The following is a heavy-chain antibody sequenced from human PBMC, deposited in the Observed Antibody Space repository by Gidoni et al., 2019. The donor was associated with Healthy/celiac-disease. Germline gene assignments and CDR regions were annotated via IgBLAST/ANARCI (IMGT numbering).Heavy chain of an antibody. D-gene: IGHD3-22*01. V-gene: IGHV1-69*01. J-gene: IGHJ4*02. CDR2: IIPIFGTA. CDR1: GGPFSSYA. Sequence: QVQLVQSGAEVKKSGSSVKVSCKASGGPFSSYAISWVRQAPGQGLEWMGGIIPIFGTANYAQKFQGRVTITADESTSTAYMELSSLRSEDTAVYYCARDSPYYYDSSGYYSGGFDYWGQGTLVTVSS. CDR3: ARDSPYYYDSSGYYSGGFDY.